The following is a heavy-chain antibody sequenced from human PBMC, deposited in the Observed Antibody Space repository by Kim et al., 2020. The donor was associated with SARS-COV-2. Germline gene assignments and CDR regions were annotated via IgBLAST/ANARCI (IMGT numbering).Heavy chain of an antibody. Sequence: GGSLRLSCAASGFTFDDYGMSWVRQAPGKGLEWVSGINWNGGSTGYADSVKGRFTISRDNAKNSLYLQMNSLRAEDTALYHCARDRAPSIADKIGWFDPWGQGTLVTVSS. CDR2: INWNGGST. V-gene: IGHV3-20*01. J-gene: IGHJ5*02. D-gene: IGHD6-6*01. CDR1: GFTFDDYG. CDR3: ARDRAPSIADKIGWFDP.